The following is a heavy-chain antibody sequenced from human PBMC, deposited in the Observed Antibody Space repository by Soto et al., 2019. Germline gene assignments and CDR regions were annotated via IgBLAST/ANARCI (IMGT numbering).Heavy chain of an antibody. V-gene: IGHV4-59*01. J-gene: IGHJ4*02. Sequence: PSETLSLTCTVSGGSISSYCWSWIRQPPGKGLEWIGYIYYSGSTNYNPSLKSRVTISVDTSKNQFSLKLSSVTAADTAVYYCARDPRSYDGYYFDYWGQGTLVTVSS. CDR1: GGSISSYC. CDR2: IYYSGST. D-gene: IGHD1-26*01. CDR3: ARDPRSYDGYYFDY.